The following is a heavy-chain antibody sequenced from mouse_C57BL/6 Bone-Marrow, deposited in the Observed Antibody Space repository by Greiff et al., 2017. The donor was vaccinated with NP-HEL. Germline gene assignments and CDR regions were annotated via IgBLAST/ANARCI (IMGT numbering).Heavy chain of an antibody. V-gene: IGHV14-1*01. D-gene: IGHD1-1*01. CDR2: IDPEDGDT. Sequence: VQLQQSGAELVRPGASVKLSCTASGFNIKDYYMHWVKQRPEQGLEWIGRIDPEDGDTEYAPKFQGKATMTADTSSNTAYLQLSSLTSEDTAVYYCTTPLVITTVDPWYFVVWGTGTTVTVSS. CDR1: GFNIKDYY. J-gene: IGHJ1*03. CDR3: TTPLVITTVDPWYFVV.